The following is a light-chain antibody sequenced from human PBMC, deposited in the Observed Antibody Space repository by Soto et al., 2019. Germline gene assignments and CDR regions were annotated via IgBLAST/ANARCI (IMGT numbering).Light chain of an antibody. CDR1: SSNIGAGYD. CDR2: GNS. J-gene: IGLJ1*01. Sequence: QSALTQPPSVSGAPGQRVTISCTGSSSNIGAGYDVHWYQQLPGTDPKLLIYGNSNRPSGVPDRFSGSKSGTSASLAITGLQAEDEADYYCQSYDSSLSDVFGTGTKLTVL. V-gene: IGLV1-40*01. CDR3: QSYDSSLSDV.